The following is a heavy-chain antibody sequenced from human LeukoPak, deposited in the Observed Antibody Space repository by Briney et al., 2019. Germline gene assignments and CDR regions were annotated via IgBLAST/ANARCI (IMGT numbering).Heavy chain of an antibody. CDR3: ARPYYYGSGSYGFDP. Sequence: SETLSLTCTVSGGSISSYYWSWIRQPPGKELEWIGYIYYSGSTNYNPSLKSRVTISVDTSKNQFSLKLSSVTAADTAVYYCARPYYYGSGSYGFDPWGQGTLVTVSS. CDR2: IYYSGST. D-gene: IGHD3-10*01. V-gene: IGHV4-59*08. CDR1: GGSISSYY. J-gene: IGHJ5*02.